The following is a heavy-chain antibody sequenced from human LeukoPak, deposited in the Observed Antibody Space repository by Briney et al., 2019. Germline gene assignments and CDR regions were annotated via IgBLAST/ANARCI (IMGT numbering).Heavy chain of an antibody. CDR1: GFTFSSYL. D-gene: IGHD3-9*01. CDR2: INSDGSST. V-gene: IGHV3-74*01. J-gene: IGHJ4*02. Sequence: GGSLRLSCAASGFTFSSYLMHWVRQAPGKGLGWVSRINSDGSSTTYADSVEGRFTISTDNAKSTLYLQMNSLRAEDTAVYYCARADTYYDILTGYYFDYWGQGTLVTVSS. CDR3: ARADTYYDILTGYYFDY.